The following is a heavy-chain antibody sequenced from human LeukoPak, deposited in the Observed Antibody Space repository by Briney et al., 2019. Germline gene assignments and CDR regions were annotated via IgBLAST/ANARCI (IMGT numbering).Heavy chain of an antibody. CDR1: GGSVSSGNYY. J-gene: IGHJ4*02. CDR2: IYDSGST. Sequence: PSETLSLTCTVSGGSVSSGNYYWNWIRQPPGKGLEWIGYIYDSGSTNYNPSLKSRVTMSLDTSKNQFSLRLNSETAADTAVYYCARGGELEIVAHFDYWGQGTLVTVSS. D-gene: IGHD5-12*01. CDR3: ARGGELEIVAHFDY. V-gene: IGHV4-61*01.